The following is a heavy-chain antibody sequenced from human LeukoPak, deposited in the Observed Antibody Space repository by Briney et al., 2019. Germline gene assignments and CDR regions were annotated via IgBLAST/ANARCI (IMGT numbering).Heavy chain of an antibody. CDR3: ARGRVEMATTPDFDL. CDR2: IYYSGRT. J-gene: IGHJ2*01. V-gene: IGHV4-59*01. D-gene: IGHD5-24*01. CDR1: GGSISYY. Sequence: PSETLSLTCTVSGGSISYYLSWIRQPPAHGLEWIGYIYYSGRTNYNPSHKSRVPISVGTSKNQFCLKLSSVTAADKAVYYCARGRVEMATTPDFDLWGRGTLVTVSS.